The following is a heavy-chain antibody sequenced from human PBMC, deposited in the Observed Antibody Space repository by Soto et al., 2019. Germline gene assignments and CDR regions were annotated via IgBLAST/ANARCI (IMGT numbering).Heavy chain of an antibody. V-gene: IGHV1-69*01. CDR3: ARDMIPAAISYRYYAMDV. CDR2: IIPIFETT. Sequence: QVQLVQSGAEVKKPGSSVKGSCKASGGTFSNYAFSWVRQVPGQGLEWMGGIIPIFETTNNAQKFQGRVTITADESTSTTYMELSSLSSEDTAVFFCARDMIPAAISYRYYAMDVWGQGTTVTVSS. CDR1: GGTFSNYA. D-gene: IGHD2-2*01. J-gene: IGHJ6*02.